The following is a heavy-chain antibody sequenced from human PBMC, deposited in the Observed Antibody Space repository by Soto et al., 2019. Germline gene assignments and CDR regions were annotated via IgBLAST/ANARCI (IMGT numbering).Heavy chain of an antibody. D-gene: IGHD4-17*01. Sequence: ASVKVSCKASGGAFGRYSVSWVRQAPGQGLEWIGGVIPAFNTSNYSLKFQGRVAIFADLSTSTVFMELRSLRSEDTALYYCARGDEMTAVTIFEYWGQGTLVTVSS. J-gene: IGHJ4*02. CDR3: ARGDEMTAVTIFEY. CDR1: GGAFGRYS. V-gene: IGHV1-69*13. CDR2: VIPAFNTS.